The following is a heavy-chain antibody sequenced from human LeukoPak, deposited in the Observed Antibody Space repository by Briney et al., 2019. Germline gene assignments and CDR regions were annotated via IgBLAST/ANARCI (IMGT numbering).Heavy chain of an antibody. CDR1: GFTFSSYG. J-gene: IGHJ4*02. D-gene: IGHD2-2*01. CDR2: IRYDGSNK. CDR3: AKKGGRGYCSSTSCYAPDY. Sequence: GGSLRLSCAASGFTFSSYGMHWVRQAPGKGLEWVAFIRYDGSNKYYADSVKGRFTISRDNSKNTLYLQMNSLRAEDTAVYYCAKKGGRGYCSSTSCYAPDYWGQGTLVTVSS. V-gene: IGHV3-30*02.